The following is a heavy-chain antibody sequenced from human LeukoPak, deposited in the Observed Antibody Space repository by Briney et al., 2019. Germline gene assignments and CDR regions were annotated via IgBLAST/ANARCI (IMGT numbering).Heavy chain of an antibody. V-gene: IGHV4-59*08. D-gene: IGHD3-22*01. CDR1: GGSISTYY. J-gene: IGHJ4*02. CDR3: TRLDNSGYYFHDY. Sequence: SETLSLTCTVSGGSISTYYWSWIRQPPGKGLEWIGYIHYSGSTNYNPSLRSRVTISLDTSKKHISLGLRSVTAADTAVYYCTRLDNSGYYFHDYWGQGTLVTVSS. CDR2: IHYSGST.